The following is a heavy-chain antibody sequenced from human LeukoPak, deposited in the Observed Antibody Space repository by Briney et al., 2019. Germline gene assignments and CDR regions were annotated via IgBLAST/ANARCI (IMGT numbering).Heavy chain of an antibody. V-gene: IGHV3-23*01. CDR1: GFTFSSYA. CDR3: YIPYYDTSSYKGY. D-gene: IGHD3-22*01. Sequence: GGSLRLSCAASGFTFSSYAMTWVRQAPGKGLEWVSAISASGGSTYYADSVKGRFTISRDNSKITLYLQMNSLRAEDTAVYYCYIPYYDTSSYKGYWGQGTLVTVSS. J-gene: IGHJ4*02. CDR2: ISASGGST.